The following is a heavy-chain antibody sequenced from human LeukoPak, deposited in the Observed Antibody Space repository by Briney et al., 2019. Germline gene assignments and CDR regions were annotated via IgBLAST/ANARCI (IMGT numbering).Heavy chain of an antibody. CDR2: IYHTGIT. J-gene: IGHJ3*01. D-gene: IGHD2-2*01. CDR3: ATRCGSSCYERRAFDV. Sequence: PSETLSLTCTVSGGSISSSSYYWGWIRQPPGKGLEWIGNIYHTGITYYNPSLKSRVTISVDTSKNQFSLKLSSVTAADTAVHYCATRCGSSCYERRAFDVWGRGTMVTVSS. CDR1: GGSISSSSYY. V-gene: IGHV4-39*01.